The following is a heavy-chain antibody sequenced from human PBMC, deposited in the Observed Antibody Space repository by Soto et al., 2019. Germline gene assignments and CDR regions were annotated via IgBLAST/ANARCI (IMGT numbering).Heavy chain of an antibody. CDR1: GGTFSSYA. D-gene: IGHD4-17*01. J-gene: IGHJ5*01. Sequence: QVQLVQSGAEVKKPGSSVKVSCKASGGTFSSYAISWVRQAPGPGIEWMGGIIPIFGTANYAQKFQGRVSSTADNPTSTADMELSSLRSEDTTVYYCAREGRHDYGEPYNWFDSCGERTLVTVST. V-gene: IGHV1-69*06. CDR2: IIPIFGTA. CDR3: AREGRHDYGEPYNWFDS.